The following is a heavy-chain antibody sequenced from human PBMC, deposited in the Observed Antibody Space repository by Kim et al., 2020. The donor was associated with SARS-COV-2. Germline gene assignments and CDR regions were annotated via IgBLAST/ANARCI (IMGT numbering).Heavy chain of an antibody. CDR2: RT. J-gene: IGHJ4*02. D-gene: IGHD3-10*01. V-gene: IGHV3-74*03. CDR3: YGSLSSRGFDY. Sequence: RTKYPSSEEARITISRANAENTLYLEMNSLRADDTAVYYCYGSLSSRGFDYWGQGTLVTVSS.